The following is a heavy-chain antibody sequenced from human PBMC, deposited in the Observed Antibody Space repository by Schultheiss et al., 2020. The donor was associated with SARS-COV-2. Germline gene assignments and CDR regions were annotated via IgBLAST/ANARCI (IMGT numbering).Heavy chain of an antibody. V-gene: IGHV4-61*05. CDR1: GGSISSSSYY. CDR3: ASLPPDVSTSYAFDI. D-gene: IGHD2-2*01. Sequence: SQTLSLTCTVSGGSISSSSYYWGWIRQPPGKGLEWIGEINHSGSTNYNPSLKSRVTISVDKSKNQFSLKLSSVTAADTAVYYCASLPPDVSTSYAFDIWGQGTMVTVSS. CDR2: INHSGST. J-gene: IGHJ3*02.